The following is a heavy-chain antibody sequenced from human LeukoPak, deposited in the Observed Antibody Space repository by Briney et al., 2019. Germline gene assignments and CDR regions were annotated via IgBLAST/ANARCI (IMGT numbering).Heavy chain of an antibody. CDR3: ARGFIVVVVAAAPDWFDT. CDR1: GGSFSGYY. Sequence: SETLSLTCAVYGGSFSGYYWSWIRQPPGKGLEWIGEIDHSGSTNYNPSLKSRVSISADTSKNQFSLKLRSVTAADTAVYYCARGFIVVVVAAAPDWFDTWGQGTLVTVSS. J-gene: IGHJ5*02. V-gene: IGHV4-34*01. D-gene: IGHD2-15*01. CDR2: IDHSGST.